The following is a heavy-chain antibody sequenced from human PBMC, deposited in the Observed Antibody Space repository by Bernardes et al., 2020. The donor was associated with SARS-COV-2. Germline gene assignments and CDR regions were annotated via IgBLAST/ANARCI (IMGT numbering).Heavy chain of an antibody. Sequence: GGSLRLSCAASGFTFSSSAMSWVRQAPGKGLEWVSAISGSGGSTYYADSVKGRFTISRDNSKNTLYLQMNSLRAEDTAVYYCAKSVGWLGQGPLLWGQGTLVTVSS. CDR2: ISGSGGST. V-gene: IGHV3-23*01. CDR1: GFTFSSSA. CDR3: AKSVGWLGQGPLL. J-gene: IGHJ4*02. D-gene: IGHD6-19*01.